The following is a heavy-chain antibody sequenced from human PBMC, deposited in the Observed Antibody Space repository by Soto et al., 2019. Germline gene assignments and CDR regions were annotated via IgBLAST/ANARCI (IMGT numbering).Heavy chain of an antibody. J-gene: IGHJ6*02. CDR2: IYYSGST. Sequence: QVQLQESGPGLVKPSQTLSLTCTVSGGSISSGGYYWSWIRQHPGKGLEWIGYIYYSGSTYYNPSLKSRVTISVDTSKNPFSLKLSSVTAADTAVYYCARGCGGDCHHGMDVWGQGTTVTVSS. D-gene: IGHD2-21*02. CDR3: ARGCGGDCHHGMDV. CDR1: GGSISSGGYY. V-gene: IGHV4-31*03.